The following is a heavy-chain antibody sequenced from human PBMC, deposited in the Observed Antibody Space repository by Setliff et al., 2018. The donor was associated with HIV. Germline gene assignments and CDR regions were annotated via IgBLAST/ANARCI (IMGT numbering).Heavy chain of an antibody. CDR2: VSPLDDGT. V-gene: IGHV1-46*02. CDR1: GYYFNIDY. D-gene: IGHD4-17*01. CDR3: AVIKDGDYAFPFDY. J-gene: IGHJ4*02. Sequence: ASVKVSCKTFGYYFNIDYMHWVRQAPGQGLEWMAMVSPLDDGTNYAQKFQGRVTITADKSTSTAYVELSSLRSEDTGVYYCAVIKDGDYAFPFDYWGQGTLVTVSS.